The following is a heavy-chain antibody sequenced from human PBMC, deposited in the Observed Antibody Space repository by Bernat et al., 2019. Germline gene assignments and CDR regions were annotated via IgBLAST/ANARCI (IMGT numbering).Heavy chain of an antibody. CDR2: NSSSGSTV. Sequence: QVQLVESGGGLVNPGGSLRLTCAASGFIFSDYYMSWIRQAPGKGLEWSSYNSSSGSTVYYADSVKGRFIISRDNVKNSMDLQMNSLRAEDTAVYYCASRVFCSGGSCSRPDSFDLWGQGTLVTVSS. J-gene: IGHJ3*01. D-gene: IGHD2-15*01. V-gene: IGHV3-11*01. CDR1: GFIFSDYY. CDR3: ASRVFCSGGSCSRPDSFDL.